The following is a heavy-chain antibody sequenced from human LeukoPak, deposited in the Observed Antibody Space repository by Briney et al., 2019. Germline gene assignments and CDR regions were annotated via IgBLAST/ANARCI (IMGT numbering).Heavy chain of an antibody. CDR2: ISWDGGST. CDR1: GFTSDDYA. J-gene: IGHJ6*03. D-gene: IGHD2-2*01. V-gene: IGHV3-43D*03. CDR3: AKGVVVPAARRDYYYMDV. Sequence: GGSLRLSCAASGFTSDDYAMHWVRQAPGKGLEWVSLISWDGGSTYYADSVKGRFTISRDNSKNSLYLQMNSLRAEDTALYYCAKGVVVPAARRDYYYMDVWGKGTTVTVSS.